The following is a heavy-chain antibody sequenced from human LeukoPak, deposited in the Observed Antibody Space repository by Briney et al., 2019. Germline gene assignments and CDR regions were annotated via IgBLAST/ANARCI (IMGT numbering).Heavy chain of an antibody. CDR3: ARDHSRMFDP. CDR1: GFTFSDYY. J-gene: IGHJ5*02. V-gene: IGHV3-11*06. Sequence: AGGSLRLSCAASGFTFSDYYMSWIRQAPGKGLEWVSYISSSSSYTNYADSVKGRFTISRDNAKNSLYLQMNSLRAEDTAVYYCARDHSRMFDPRGQGTLVTVSS. CDR2: ISSSSSYT. D-gene: IGHD1-26*01.